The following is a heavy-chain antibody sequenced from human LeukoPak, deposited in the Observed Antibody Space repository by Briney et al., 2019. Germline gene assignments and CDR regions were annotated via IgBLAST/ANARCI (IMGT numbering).Heavy chain of an antibody. D-gene: IGHD4-23*01. CDR1: GFTFGAYS. J-gene: IGHJ4*02. Sequence: GGSLRLSCAASGFTFGAYSMHWVRQVPGKDLEWVSGISWNSGTIDYVDSVRGRFTISRDNAKFSLYLQMSSLRAEDTAVYYCATDRKVGTWDPRFNYWGQGTLVTVSS. CDR2: ISWNSGTI. CDR3: ATDRKVGTWDPRFNY. V-gene: IGHV3-9*01.